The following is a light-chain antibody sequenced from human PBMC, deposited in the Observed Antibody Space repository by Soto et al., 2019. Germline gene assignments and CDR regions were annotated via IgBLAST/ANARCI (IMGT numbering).Light chain of an antibody. CDR1: QSISTW. CDR2: KAS. J-gene: IGKJ1*01. V-gene: IGKV1-5*03. CDR3: QQYNSYWT. Sequence: DIQMTQSPSTLSASVGDRVTITCRASQSISTWLAWYQQKPGKAPKLLIYKASSLESGVPSRFSGSGSGTEFTLTISSLQRDDFGTYYCQQYNSYWTFGQGPKVEIK.